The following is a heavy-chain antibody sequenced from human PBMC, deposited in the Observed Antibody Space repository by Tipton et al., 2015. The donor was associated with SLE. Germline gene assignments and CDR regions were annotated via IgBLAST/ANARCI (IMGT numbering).Heavy chain of an antibody. V-gene: IGHV4-59*11. D-gene: IGHD4-11*01. CDR2: IYYSGST. CDR1: GGSISSHY. Sequence: TLSLTCTVSGGSISSHYWSWIRQPPGKGLEWIGCIYYSGSTNYNPSLKSRVTISVDTSKNQFSLKLSSVTAADTAVYYCARAIYSNYVGYYFDYWGQGTLVTVSS. CDR3: ARAIYSNYVGYYFDY. J-gene: IGHJ4*02.